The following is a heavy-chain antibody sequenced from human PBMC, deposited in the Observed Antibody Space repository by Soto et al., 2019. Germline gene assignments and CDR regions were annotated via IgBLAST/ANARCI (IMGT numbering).Heavy chain of an antibody. V-gene: IGHV3-7*01. CDR1: GFTFSSYW. Sequence: PGGSLRLSCAASGFTFSSYWMSWVRQAPGKGLEWVANIKQDGSEKYYVDSVKGRFTISRDNAKNSLYLQMNSLRAEDTAVYYCASLYYYDSSGYYYVYFDYWGQGTLVTVSS. J-gene: IGHJ4*02. CDR2: IKQDGSEK. CDR3: ASLYYYDSSGYYYVYFDY. D-gene: IGHD3-22*01.